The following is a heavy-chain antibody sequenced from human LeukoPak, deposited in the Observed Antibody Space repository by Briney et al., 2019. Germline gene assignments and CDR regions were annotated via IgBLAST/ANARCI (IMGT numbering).Heavy chain of an antibody. V-gene: IGHV3-21*01. CDR2: ISSSSSYI. D-gene: IGHD3-3*01. CDR1: GFTFRSYS. J-gene: IGHJ4*02. Sequence: PGGSVRLSCAASGFTFRSYSMNWVRQAPGKGRAGVSSISSSSSYIYYADSVKGRLTISRDNAKNSLYLQMNSLRAEDTAVYYCARDLGSGYYDYWGQGTLVTVSS. CDR3: ARDLGSGYYDY.